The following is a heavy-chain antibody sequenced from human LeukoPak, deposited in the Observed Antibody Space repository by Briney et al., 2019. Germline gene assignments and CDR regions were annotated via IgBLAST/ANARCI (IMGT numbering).Heavy chain of an antibody. CDR1: GGSVTDYY. D-gene: IGHD7-27*01. CDR2: IYYTGT. Sequence: PSETLSLTCTVSGGSVTDYYWSWIRQSPGKGLEWIGYIYYTGTSYNPSLKSRVTISADTSKNQFSLKLISVTAADTAVYYCTTRKLGNDYWGQGTLVTVSS. V-gene: IGHV4-59*02. CDR3: TTRKLGNDY. J-gene: IGHJ4*02.